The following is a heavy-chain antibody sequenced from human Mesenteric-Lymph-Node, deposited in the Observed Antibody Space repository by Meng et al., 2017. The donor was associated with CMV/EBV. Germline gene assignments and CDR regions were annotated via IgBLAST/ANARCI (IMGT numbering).Heavy chain of an antibody. D-gene: IGHD6-13*01. CDR1: GYTFASYG. CDR3: ARGLIAAGGGLDY. Sequence: CKASGYTFASYGISWVRQAPGQGLEWLGWISTYSGNTNSAQKVQGRVTMTTDTSTSTAYMELQSLTSDDTAVYYCARGLIAAGGGLDYWGQGTLVTVSS. CDR2: ISTYSGNT. V-gene: IGHV1-18*01. J-gene: IGHJ4*02.